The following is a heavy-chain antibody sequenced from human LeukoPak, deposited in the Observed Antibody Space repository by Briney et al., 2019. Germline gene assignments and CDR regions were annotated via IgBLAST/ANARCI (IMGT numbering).Heavy chain of an antibody. V-gene: IGHV4-61*02. Sequence: SETLSLTCTVSGGSISSGSYYWSWIRQPAGKGLEWIGRIYTSGGTNYNPSLKSRVTISVDTSKNQFFLNLSSVTAADTAVYYCARARVVGATTPFDYWGQGTLVTVSS. D-gene: IGHD1-26*01. CDR1: GGSISSGSYY. J-gene: IGHJ4*02. CDR2: IYTSGGT. CDR3: ARARVVGATTPFDY.